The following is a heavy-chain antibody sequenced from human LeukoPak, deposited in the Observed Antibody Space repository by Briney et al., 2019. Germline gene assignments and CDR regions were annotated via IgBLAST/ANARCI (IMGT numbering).Heavy chain of an antibody. Sequence: ASVKVSCKASGYTFTSYGISWVRQAPGQGLEWMGWINTNTGNPTYAQGFTGRFVFSLDTSVSTAYLQISSLKAEDTAVYYCARDKGGYGDYVGFDPWGQGTLVTVSS. D-gene: IGHD4-17*01. CDR2: INTNTGNP. J-gene: IGHJ5*02. CDR1: GYTFTSYG. V-gene: IGHV7-4-1*02. CDR3: ARDKGGYGDYVGFDP.